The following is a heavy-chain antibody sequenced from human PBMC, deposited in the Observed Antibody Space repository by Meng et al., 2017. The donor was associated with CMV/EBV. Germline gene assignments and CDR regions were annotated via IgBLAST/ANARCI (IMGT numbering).Heavy chain of an antibody. CDR2: IIPIFRTA. J-gene: IGHJ4*02. D-gene: IGHD3-3*01. CDR3: ARENGVAGVEHFDY. CDR1: GGTFNSHG. V-gene: IGHV1-69*05. Sequence: SVKVSCKASGGTFNSHGITWVRQAPGQGLEWMGGIIPIFRTALYAQKFRGRVTITTDESTSTVYMELSSLRSEDTAVYYCARENGVAGVEHFDYWGQGTLVTVSS.